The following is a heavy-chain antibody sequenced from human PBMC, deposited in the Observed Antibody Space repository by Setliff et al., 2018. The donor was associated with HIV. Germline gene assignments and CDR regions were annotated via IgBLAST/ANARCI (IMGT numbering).Heavy chain of an antibody. CDR2: IEEGGSEK. CDR3: ARDRASVRDTIFGGAQYYYYMDV. CDR1: GFIFSDYW. V-gene: IGHV3-7*01. Sequence: GGSLRLSCAGSGFIFSDYWMSWVRQAPGKGLEWVASIEEGGSEKYYVASVKGRFTMSRDNAKNSLYLQMNSLRADDTAVYYCARDRASVRDTIFGGAQYYYYMDVWGKGTTVTVSS. J-gene: IGHJ6*03. D-gene: IGHD3-3*01.